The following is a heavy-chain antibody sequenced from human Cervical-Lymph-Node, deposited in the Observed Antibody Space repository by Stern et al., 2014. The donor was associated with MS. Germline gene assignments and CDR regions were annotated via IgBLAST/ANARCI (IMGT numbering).Heavy chain of an antibody. CDR1: GCTFSSSYA. CDR2: IIPILGLP. V-gene: IGHV1-69*09. CDR3: ARGVVSNRADATLNNLFAP. D-gene: IGHD2-15*01. Sequence: QVQLGQSGAEVKKPGSPVNVSCKASGCTFSSSYAITWMRQAPRQGLEWMGRIIPILGLPNYAPKLHGRTTITAETPTSTDYMELSSLRSDDTAVYFCARGVVSNRADATLNNLFAPWGQGTLVTVSS. J-gene: IGHJ5*02.